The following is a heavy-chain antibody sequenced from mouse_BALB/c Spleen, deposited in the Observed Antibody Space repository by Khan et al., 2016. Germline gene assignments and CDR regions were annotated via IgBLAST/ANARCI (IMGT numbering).Heavy chain of an antibody. D-gene: IGHD2-2*01. Sequence: EVQLVETGPGLVKPSQSLSLTCTVTGYSITSDYAWNWIRQFPGNKLEWMGYISYSGTTTYNPSPKSRIPLTRDTSKNQFFLQLNSVTTEDTATYYCARWLDAMDYWGQGTSVTVSS. CDR1: GYSITSDYA. CDR3: ARWLDAMDY. J-gene: IGHJ4*01. V-gene: IGHV3-2*02. CDR2: ISYSGTT.